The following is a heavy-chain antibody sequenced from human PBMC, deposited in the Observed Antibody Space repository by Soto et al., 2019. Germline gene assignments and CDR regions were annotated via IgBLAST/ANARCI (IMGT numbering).Heavy chain of an antibody. V-gene: IGHV1-2*02. Sequence: ASVKVSCEASGYTFTGYYIHWVRQAPGQGLEWMGWINPNSGGTNYAQKFQGRVTMTRDTSISTAYMELSRLRSDDTAVYYCARDSEGSSSWGKYWFDPWGQGTLVTFSS. D-gene: IGHD6-6*01. CDR2: INPNSGGT. J-gene: IGHJ5*02. CDR3: ARDSEGSSSWGKYWFDP. CDR1: GYTFTGYY.